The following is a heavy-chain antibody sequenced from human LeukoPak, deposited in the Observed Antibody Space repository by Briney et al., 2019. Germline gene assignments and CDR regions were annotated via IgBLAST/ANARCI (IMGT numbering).Heavy chain of an antibody. D-gene: IGHD5-12*01. CDR2: MYNSGST. CDR3: AASHGYANVFDI. V-gene: IGHV4-31*03. Sequence: SQTLSLTCTVSGGSINSGGYYWGWIRQHPGKGLEWIGYMYNSGSTYYNPSLKSRVTISVDTSKNQFSLKLSSVTAADTAVYYCAASHGYANVFDIWGQGTMVTVSS. CDR1: GGSINSGGYY. J-gene: IGHJ3*02.